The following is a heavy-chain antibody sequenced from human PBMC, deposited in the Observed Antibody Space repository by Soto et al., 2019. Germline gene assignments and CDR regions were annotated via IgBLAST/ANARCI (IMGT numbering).Heavy chain of an antibody. V-gene: IGHV4-59*01. J-gene: IGHJ4*02. Sequence: SETLSLTCTVSGGSISSYYWSWIRQPPGKGLEWIGYIYYSGSTNYNPSLKSRVTISVDTSKNQFSLKLSSVTAADTAVYYCASYYYDGGFDYWGQGTLVTVSS. CDR3: ASYYYDGGFDY. CDR2: IYYSGST. CDR1: GGSISSYY. D-gene: IGHD3-22*01.